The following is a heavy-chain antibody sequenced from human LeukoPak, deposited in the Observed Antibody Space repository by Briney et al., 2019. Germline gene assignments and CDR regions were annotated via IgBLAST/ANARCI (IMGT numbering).Heavy chain of an antibody. CDR1: GGSISSGDYS. V-gene: IGHV4-30-4*08. CDR2: IYYSGST. CDR3: ARVPTTYCTNGVCYYFDY. J-gene: IGHJ4*02. Sequence: PSQTLSLTCTVPGGSISSGDYSWSWIRQPPGKGLEWIGYIYYSGSTYYNPSLKSRVTISVDTSKNQFSLKLSSVTAADTAVYYCARVPTTYCTNGVCYYFDYWGQGTLVTVSS. D-gene: IGHD2-8*01.